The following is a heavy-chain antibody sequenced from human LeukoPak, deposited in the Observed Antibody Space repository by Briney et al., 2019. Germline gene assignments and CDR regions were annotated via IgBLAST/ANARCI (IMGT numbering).Heavy chain of an antibody. CDR2: IWYDGSNK. D-gene: IGHD6-13*01. V-gene: IGHV3-33*01. CDR1: GFTFSSYG. Sequence: GRSLRLSCAASGFTFSSYGMHWVRQAPGKGLEWVAVIWYDGSNKYYADSVKGRFTISRDNSKNTLYLQMNSLRAEDTAVYYCARDPSPSAGTWVENWFDPWGQGTLVTVSS. J-gene: IGHJ5*02. CDR3: ARDPSPSAGTWVENWFDP.